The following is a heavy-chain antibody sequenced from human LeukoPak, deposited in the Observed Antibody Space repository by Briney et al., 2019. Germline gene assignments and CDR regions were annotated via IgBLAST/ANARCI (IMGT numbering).Heavy chain of an antibody. CDR3: AKVRGTYSSGFFFDH. CDR2: ISSTSTFI. J-gene: IGHJ4*02. CDR1: GFTFSRYS. Sequence: PGGSLRLSCAASGFTFSRYSMNWVRQAPGKGLEWVASISSTSTFIYSADSVKGRFTISRDNAKNTLYLEMNSLRAEDTAFYYCAKVRGTYSSGFFFDHWGRGTLVTVSS. V-gene: IGHV3-21*04. D-gene: IGHD6-19*01.